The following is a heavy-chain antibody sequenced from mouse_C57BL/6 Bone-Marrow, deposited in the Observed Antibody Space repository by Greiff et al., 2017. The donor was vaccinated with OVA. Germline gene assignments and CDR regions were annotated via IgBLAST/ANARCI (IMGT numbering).Heavy chain of an antibody. J-gene: IGHJ2*01. CDR1: GYTFTSYW. CDR2: IDPSDSYT. D-gene: IGHD1-2*01. Sequence: QVQLQQPGAELVKPGASVKLSCKASGYTFTSYWMQWVKQRPGQGLEWIGEIDPSDSYTNYNQKFKGKATLTVDTSSSTAYMQLSSLTSEDSAVYYCARRAWEPLLRPYFDYWGQGTTLTVSS. V-gene: IGHV1-50*01. CDR3: ARRAWEPLLRPYFDY.